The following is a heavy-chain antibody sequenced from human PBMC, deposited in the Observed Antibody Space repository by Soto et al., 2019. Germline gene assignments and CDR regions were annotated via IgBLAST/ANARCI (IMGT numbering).Heavy chain of an antibody. D-gene: IGHD6-19*01. CDR3: ARDVTSHGPRGYSSAWYGWFDP. V-gene: IGHV3-23*01. CDR1: GFTFSSHV. Sequence: EVQLLESGGGLVQPGGSLRLSCAASGFTFSSHVMSWVRQAPGKGLGWVSAASARYTNTYSADSVRGRFTISRDNSKSTVYLQLDSLRVEDTAVYHCARDVTSHGPRGYSSAWYGWFDPWGQGTLVVVSS. CDR2: ASARYTNT. J-gene: IGHJ5*02.